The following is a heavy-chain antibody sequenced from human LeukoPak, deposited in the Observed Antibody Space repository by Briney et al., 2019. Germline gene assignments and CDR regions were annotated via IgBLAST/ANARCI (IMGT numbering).Heavy chain of an antibody. Sequence: PGGSLRLSCVASGIAFTSNAMAWVRQTPGRGLEWVSTVSHGGENTYYADFVKGRFTISRDNSKNTLYPQMNSLRAEDTAVYYCARGDYYGMDVWGQGTTVTVSS. V-gene: IGHV3-23*01. CDR2: VSHGGENT. CDR1: GIAFTSNA. CDR3: ARGDYYGMDV. J-gene: IGHJ6*02.